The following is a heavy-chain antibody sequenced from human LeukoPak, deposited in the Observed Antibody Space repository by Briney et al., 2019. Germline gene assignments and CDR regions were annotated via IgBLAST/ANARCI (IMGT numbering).Heavy chain of an antibody. CDR2: IYTSGST. J-gene: IGHJ3*02. CDR1: GGSISSYY. D-gene: IGHD3-22*01. CDR3: AREEDYYDSSGYSSFDI. V-gene: IGHV4-4*07. Sequence: SETLSLTCTVSGGSISSYYWSWIRQPAGKGLEWIGRIYTSGSTNYNPSLKSRVTMSVDTSKNQFSLKLSSVTAADTAVYYCAREEDYYDSSGYSSFDIWGQGTMVTVSS.